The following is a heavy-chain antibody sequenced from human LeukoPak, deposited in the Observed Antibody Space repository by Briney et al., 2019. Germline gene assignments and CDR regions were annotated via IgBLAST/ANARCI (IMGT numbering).Heavy chain of an antibody. D-gene: IGHD4-17*01. Sequence: GGSLRLSCAASGFTFSRHWMTWVRQAPGKGLKWMASIKQGGSEKYYADSVKGRFTVSRDDARSSLYLQMNSLSADDTAVYYCAKGPNYGARVDYSDFWGQGTKVTVSS. CDR3: AKGPNYGARVDYSDF. CDR2: IKQGGSEK. V-gene: IGHV3-7*01. J-gene: IGHJ4*02. CDR1: GFTFSRHW.